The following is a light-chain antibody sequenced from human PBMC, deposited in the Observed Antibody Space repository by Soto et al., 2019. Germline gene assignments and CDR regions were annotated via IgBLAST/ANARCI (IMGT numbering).Light chain of an antibody. CDR2: RNN. J-gene: IGLJ7*01. CDR3: AAWDDSLSGPV. CDR1: SSNIGSNY. Sequence: QSVLTQSPSASGTPGQRVTISCSGSSSNIGSNYVYWYQQLPGTAPKLLIYRNNQRPSGVPDRFSGSKSGTSASLAISGLRSEDEADYYCAAWDDSLSGPVFGGGTQLIVL. V-gene: IGLV1-47*01.